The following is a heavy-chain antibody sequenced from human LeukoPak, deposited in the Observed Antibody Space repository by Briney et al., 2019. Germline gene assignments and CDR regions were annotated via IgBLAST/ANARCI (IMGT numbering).Heavy chain of an antibody. CDR2: ISSSSSTI. J-gene: IGHJ3*02. Sequence: GGSLRLSCAASGFTFSSYSMNRVRQAPGKGLEWVSYISSSSSTIYYADSVKGRFTISRDNAKNSLYLQMNSLRAEDTAVYYCARDPNSSDYYNSSGYYQLDAFDIWGQGTMVTVSS. D-gene: IGHD3-22*01. CDR3: ARDPNSSDYYNSSGYYQLDAFDI. CDR1: GFTFSSYS. V-gene: IGHV3-48*01.